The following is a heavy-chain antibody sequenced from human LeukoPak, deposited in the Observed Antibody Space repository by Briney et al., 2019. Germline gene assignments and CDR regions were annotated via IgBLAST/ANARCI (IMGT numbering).Heavy chain of an antibody. Sequence: GGSLRLSCAASGFTFSSYGMHWVRQAPGKGLGWVAVISYDGSNKYYADSVKGRFTISRDNAKNSLYLQMNSLRAEDTAVYYCARDHEKAHDNPIVVVPAAIRHYYYYGMDVWGQGTTVTVSS. CDR2: ISYDGSNK. V-gene: IGHV3-30*03. D-gene: IGHD2-2*02. J-gene: IGHJ6*02. CDR3: ARDHEKAHDNPIVVVPAAIRHYYYYGMDV. CDR1: GFTFSSYG.